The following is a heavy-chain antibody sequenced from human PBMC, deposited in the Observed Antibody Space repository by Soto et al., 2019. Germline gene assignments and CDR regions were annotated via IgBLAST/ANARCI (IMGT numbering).Heavy chain of an antibody. CDR2: ISGSGGST. CDR3: ANRGDYYDSSGFDY. J-gene: IGHJ4*02. CDR1: GFTFSSYA. Sequence: GGSLRLSCAASGFTFSSYAMSWVRQAPGKGLEWVSAISGSGGSTYYADSVKGRFTISRDNSKNTLYLQMNSLRAEDTAVYYCANRGDYYDSSGFDYWGQGTLVTVSS. D-gene: IGHD3-22*01. V-gene: IGHV3-23*01.